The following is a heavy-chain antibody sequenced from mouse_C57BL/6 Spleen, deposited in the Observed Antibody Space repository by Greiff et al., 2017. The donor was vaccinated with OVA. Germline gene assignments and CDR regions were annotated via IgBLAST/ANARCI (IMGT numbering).Heavy chain of an antibody. CDR1: GYTFTSYW. Sequence: QVHVQQPGAELVKPGASVKMSCKASGYTFTSYWITWVKQRPGQGLEWIGDIYPGSGSTNYNEKFKSKATLTVDTSSSTAYMQLSSLTSEDSAVYYCARFDDGYYLYYFDYWGQGTTLTVSS. D-gene: IGHD2-3*01. CDR2: IYPGSGST. V-gene: IGHV1-55*01. CDR3: ARFDDGYYLYYFDY. J-gene: IGHJ2*01.